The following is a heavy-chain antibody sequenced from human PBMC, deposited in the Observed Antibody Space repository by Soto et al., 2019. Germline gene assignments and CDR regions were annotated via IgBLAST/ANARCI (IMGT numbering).Heavy chain of an antibody. Sequence: GESRKISCKTSGYSFRSYWIGWVRQMPGKGLEWMGIIYPGDSNTRYSPSFQDLVTISADKSISTAFLQWSSLKAADSAMYYCARHLHSDSVHITPVSPDYWGQGTLVTVSS. D-gene: IGHD4-4*01. CDR3: ARHLHSDSVHITPVSPDY. V-gene: IGHV5-51*01. J-gene: IGHJ4*02. CDR1: GYSFRSYW. CDR2: IYPGDSNT.